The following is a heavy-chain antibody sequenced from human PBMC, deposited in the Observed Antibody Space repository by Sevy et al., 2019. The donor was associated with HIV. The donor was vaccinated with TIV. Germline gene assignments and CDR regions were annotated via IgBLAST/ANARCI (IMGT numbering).Heavy chain of an antibody. CDR1: GFTIDEYA. V-gene: IGHV3-9*01. CDR2: ISWNSGSI. Sequence: GGSLRLSCAASGFTIDEYAMHWVRQAPGKGLEWVSGISWNSGSIGYADSVKGRFTISRDNAKNSLYLQMNSLRAEDTALYYCSKGRGGSSWVFDYWGQGTLVTVSS. CDR3: SKGRGGSSWVFDY. D-gene: IGHD6-13*01. J-gene: IGHJ4*02.